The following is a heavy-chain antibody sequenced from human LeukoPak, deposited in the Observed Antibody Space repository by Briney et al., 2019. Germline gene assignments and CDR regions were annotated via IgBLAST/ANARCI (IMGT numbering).Heavy chain of an antibody. D-gene: IGHD5-18*01. CDR1: GYTFTGYY. J-gene: IGHJ4*02. CDR3: ARGPYVDTAMVNPLGY. CDR2: INPNSGGT. Sequence: GASVKVSCKASGYTFTGYYMHWVRQAPGQGLEWMGWINPNSGGTNYAQKFQGRVTMTRDTSISTAYMELSRLRSDDTAVYYCARGPYVDTAMVNPLGYWGQGTLVTVSS. V-gene: IGHV1-2*02.